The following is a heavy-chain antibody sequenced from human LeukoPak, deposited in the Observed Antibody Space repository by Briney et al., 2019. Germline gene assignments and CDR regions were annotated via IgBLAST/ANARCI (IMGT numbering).Heavy chain of an antibody. J-gene: IGHJ3*02. CDR1: GFTFSSYS. D-gene: IGHD3-22*01. V-gene: IGHV3-21*01. Sequence: GGSLRLSCAASGFTFSSYSMNWVRQAPGKGLEWVSSISISSSYIYYADSVKGRFTISRDNTKNSLYLQMHSLRAEDTVVYYCARAGSYYYDSSGYYDAFDIWGQGTMVTVSS. CDR3: ARAGSYYYDSSGYYDAFDI. CDR2: ISISSSYI.